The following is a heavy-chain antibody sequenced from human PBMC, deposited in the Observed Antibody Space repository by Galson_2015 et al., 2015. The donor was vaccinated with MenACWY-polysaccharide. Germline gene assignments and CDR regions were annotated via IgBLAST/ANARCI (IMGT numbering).Heavy chain of an antibody. D-gene: IGHD1-26*01. CDR1: GCSLSSGASY. Sequence: LSLTCTVSGCSLSSGASYWSWIPQSPGKGLEWIGYIYYSGKTNYSPSLKSRATVSLDTSQNQFSLKLSSVTAADTAVYYCARVEKDSGSCDILYWGQGTLVTVSS. CDR2: IYYSGKT. J-gene: IGHJ4*02. CDR3: ARVEKDSGSCDILY. V-gene: IGHV4-30-4*01.